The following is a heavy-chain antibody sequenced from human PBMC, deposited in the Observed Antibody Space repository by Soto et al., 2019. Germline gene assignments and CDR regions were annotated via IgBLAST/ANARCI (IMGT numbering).Heavy chain of an antibody. CDR2: IRSKAYGGTT. CDR1: GFTFGDYA. J-gene: IGHJ3*02. CDR3: TRDSGGSTSGAFDI. D-gene: IGHD3-10*01. V-gene: IGHV3-49*04. Sequence: GGSLRLSCTASGFTFGDYAMSWVRQAPGKGLEWVGFIRSKAYGGTTEYAASVKGRFTISRDDSKSIAYLQMNSLKTEDTAVYYCTRDSGGSTSGAFDIWGQGTMVTVSS.